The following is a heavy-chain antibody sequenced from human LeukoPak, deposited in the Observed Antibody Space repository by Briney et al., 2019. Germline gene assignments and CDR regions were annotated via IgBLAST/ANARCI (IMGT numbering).Heavy chain of an antibody. CDR1: GYSISSTYH. D-gene: IGHD1-1*01. Sequence: SQTLSLTCTVSGYSISSTYHGAWIRQPPGKGLEWIATISHSGNTYYTPSLEGPPTISLDTSRNHFSLRLSSVTAADTAVYYCARVNAPVATFDYWGLGTLVAVSS. V-gene: IGHV4-38-2*02. J-gene: IGHJ4*02. CDR2: ISHSGNT. CDR3: ARVNAPVATFDY.